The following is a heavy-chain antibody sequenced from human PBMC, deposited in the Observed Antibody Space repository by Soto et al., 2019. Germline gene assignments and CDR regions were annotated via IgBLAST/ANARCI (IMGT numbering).Heavy chain of an antibody. CDR1: GYAFTRYG. D-gene: IGHD3-10*01. V-gene: IGHV1-18*04. CDR3: ARDQATGGSGSYPGYYYGMDV. J-gene: IGHJ6*02. CDR2: ISAYNGNT. Sequence: KLSCTASGYAFTRYGIGWVRQATGQGLEWMGWISAYNGNTNYAQKLQGRVTMTTDTSTSTAYMELRSLRSDDTAVYYCARDQATGGSGSYPGYYYGMDVWGQGTTVTVSS.